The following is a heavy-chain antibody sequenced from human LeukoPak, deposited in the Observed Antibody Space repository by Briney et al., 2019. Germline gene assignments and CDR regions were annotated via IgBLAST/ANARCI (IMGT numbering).Heavy chain of an antibody. CDR2: ISGSGGST. CDR1: GFTFSSYA. CDR3: AKVRGGSTVTTCYFNY. D-gene: IGHD4-17*01. Sequence: GGSLRLSCAASGFTFSSYAMSWVRQAPGKGLEWVSAISGSGGSTYYADSVKGRFTISRDNSKNTLYLQMNSLRAEDTAVYYWAKVRGGSTVTTCYFNYWGQGTLVTVSS. J-gene: IGHJ4*02. V-gene: IGHV3-23*01.